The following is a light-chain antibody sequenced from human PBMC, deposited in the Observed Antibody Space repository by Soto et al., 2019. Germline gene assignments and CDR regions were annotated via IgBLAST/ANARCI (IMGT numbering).Light chain of an antibody. V-gene: IGLV4-69*01. CDR2: LNSDGSH. Sequence: QLVLTQSPSASACLGASVKLTCTLSSGHSSYAIAWHQQQPEKGPRYLMKLNSDGSHSKGDGIPDRFSGSSSGAERYLTISSLQSEDEADYYCQTWGTGWVFGGGTKLTVL. CDR1: SGHSSYA. J-gene: IGLJ2*01. CDR3: QTWGTGWV.